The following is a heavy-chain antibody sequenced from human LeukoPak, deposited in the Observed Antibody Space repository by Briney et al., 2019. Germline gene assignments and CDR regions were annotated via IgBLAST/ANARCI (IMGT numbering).Heavy chain of an antibody. CDR2: FDPEGGET. Sequence: GASVKVSCKVSGYTLTELSMHWVRQAPGKGLEWMGGFDPEGGETIYAQKFQGRVAMTEDTSTDTAYMELSSLRSEDTAVYYCATELGTVPLDAFDIWGQGTMVTVSS. J-gene: IGHJ3*02. CDR3: ATELGTVPLDAFDI. D-gene: IGHD4-17*01. CDR1: GYTLTELS. V-gene: IGHV1-24*01.